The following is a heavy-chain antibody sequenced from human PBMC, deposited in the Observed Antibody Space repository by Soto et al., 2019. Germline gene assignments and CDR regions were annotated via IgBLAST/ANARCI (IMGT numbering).Heavy chain of an antibody. CDR1: GLTFRNYG. Sequence: PGGSLRLSCPASGLTFRNYGMHWVRQAPGKGLEWVAVISSDGRKTYYADSVRGRFTISRDNSKNTVYLQMNSLRAEDTAVYYCAKETLRYYALDVWGQGTTVTVYS. J-gene: IGHJ6*02. CDR3: AKETLRYYALDV. V-gene: IGHV3-30*18. CDR2: ISSDGRKT.